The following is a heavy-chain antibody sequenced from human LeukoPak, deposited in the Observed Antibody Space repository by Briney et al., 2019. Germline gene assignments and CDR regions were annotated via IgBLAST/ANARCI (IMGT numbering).Heavy chain of an antibody. CDR1: GGSISSGGYS. J-gene: IGHJ5*02. V-gene: IGHV4-30-2*01. Sequence: PSQTLSLTCAVSGGSISSGGYSWSWIRQPPGKGLEWIGYIYHNGSTYYNPSLKSRVTISVDRSKNQFSLKLSSVTAADTAVYYCARELQGFWFDPWGQGTLVTVSS. CDR3: ARELQGFWFDP. CDR2: IYHNGST.